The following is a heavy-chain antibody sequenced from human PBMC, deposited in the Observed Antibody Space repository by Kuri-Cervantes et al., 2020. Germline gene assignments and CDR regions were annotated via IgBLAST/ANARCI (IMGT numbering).Heavy chain of an antibody. V-gene: IGHV4-38-2*01. CDR3: ASTMVRGRIFDY. CDR2: IFHTGST. CDR1: GYSISSAYS. Sequence: GSLRLSCAVSGYSISSAYSWGWIRQPPGKGLEWIGSIFHTGSTYYNPSLKSRVTISVDTSKNQFSLKLSSVTAADTAVYYCASTMVRGRIFDYWGQGTLVTVSS. J-gene: IGHJ4*02. D-gene: IGHD3-10*01.